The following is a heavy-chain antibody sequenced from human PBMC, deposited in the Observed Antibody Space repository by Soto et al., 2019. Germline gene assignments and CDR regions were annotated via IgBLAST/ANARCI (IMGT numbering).Heavy chain of an antibody. CDR3: ARDYGYTYAFDY. CDR1: GFTFSSYT. V-gene: IGHV3-21*01. Sequence: EVQLVESGGGLVKPGGSLRLSCAASGFTFSSYTMNWVRQAPGKGLEWVSSITSSSSYIYYADSVKGRFTISRDNAKNSLYLQMNSLRAEDTAMYYCARDYGYTYAFDYWGQRTLVTVSS. J-gene: IGHJ4*02. CDR2: ITSSSSYI. D-gene: IGHD5-18*01.